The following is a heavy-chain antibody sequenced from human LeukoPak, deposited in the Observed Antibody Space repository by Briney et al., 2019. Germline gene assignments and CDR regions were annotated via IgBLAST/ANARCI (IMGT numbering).Heavy chain of an antibody. V-gene: IGHV3-23*01. Sequence: PGGSLRLSCAASGFTFSSYGMSWVRQAPGKGLEWVSAISGSGGSTYYADSAKGRFTISRDNSKNTLFLQMNSLRAEDTALYYCAQHYYDSSGYFPIDYWGQGTLVTVSS. CDR2: ISGSGGST. D-gene: IGHD3-22*01. J-gene: IGHJ4*02. CDR1: GFTFSSYG. CDR3: AQHYYDSSGYFPIDY.